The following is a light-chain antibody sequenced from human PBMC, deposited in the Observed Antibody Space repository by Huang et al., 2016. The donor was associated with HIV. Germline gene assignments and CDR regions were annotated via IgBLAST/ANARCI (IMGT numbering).Light chain of an antibody. CDR2: KAS. J-gene: IGKJ1*01. Sequence: DIQMTQSPSTLSASVGDRVTITCRASQSISSWLAWNQQKPGKAPKLLIYKASSLDSGVPSRFSGSGSGTEFTLTISSLQPDDFATYYCQQYNSYPWTFGQGTKVEIK. V-gene: IGKV1-5*03. CDR1: QSISSW. CDR3: QQYNSYPWT.